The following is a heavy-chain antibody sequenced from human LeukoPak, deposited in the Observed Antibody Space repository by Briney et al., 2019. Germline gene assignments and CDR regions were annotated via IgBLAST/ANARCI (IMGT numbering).Heavy chain of an antibody. J-gene: IGHJ1*01. V-gene: IGHV3-48*04. CDR3: ASARTYSSSWYFQH. CDR2: ISSSGSTI. D-gene: IGHD6-13*01. CDR1: GFTFSSYS. Sequence: GGSLRLSCAASGFTFSSYSMNWVRQAPGKGLEWVSYISSSGSTIYYADSVKGRFTISRHNAKNSLYLQMNSLRAEDTAVYYCASARTYSSSWYFQHWGQGTLVTVSS.